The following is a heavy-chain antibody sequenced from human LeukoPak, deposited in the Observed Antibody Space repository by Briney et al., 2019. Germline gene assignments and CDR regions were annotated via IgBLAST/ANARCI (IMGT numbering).Heavy chain of an antibody. D-gene: IGHD4-17*01. CDR3: ARFRRVYGDYRFDY. CDR1: GFMFSTYW. V-gene: IGHV3-7*01. J-gene: IGHJ4*02. Sequence: GGSLRLSCRASGFMFSTYWMSWVRQAPGKGLEWVASIKEDESEKYYVDSVDGRFTISRDNAEHSLYLQMNSLRAEDTAFYYCARFRRVYGDYRFDYWGQGLLVAVSS. CDR2: IKEDESEK.